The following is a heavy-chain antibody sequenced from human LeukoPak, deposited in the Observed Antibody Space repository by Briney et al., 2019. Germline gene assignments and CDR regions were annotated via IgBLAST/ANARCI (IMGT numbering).Heavy chain of an antibody. Sequence: QPGRSLRLSCAASGFTFSSYAMHWVRQAPGKGLEWVAVISYDGSNKYYADSVKGRFTISRDNSKNTLYLQMNSLRAEDTAVYYCARDPGDGPYYYDSSGYYYGAFDIWGQGTMVTVSS. CDR2: ISYDGSNK. J-gene: IGHJ3*02. CDR1: GFTFSSYA. CDR3: ARDPGDGPYYYDSSGYYYGAFDI. D-gene: IGHD3-22*01. V-gene: IGHV3-30-3*01.